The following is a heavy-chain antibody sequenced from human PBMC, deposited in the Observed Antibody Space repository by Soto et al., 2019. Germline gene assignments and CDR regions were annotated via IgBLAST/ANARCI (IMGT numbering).Heavy chain of an antibody. J-gene: IGHJ3*02. CDR1: GYSFTSYW. D-gene: IGHD3-22*01. V-gene: IGHV5-51*01. Sequence: GESLKISCKGSGYSFTSYWIGCVRQMPGKGLEWMGIIYPGDSDTRYSPSFQGQVTISADKSISTAYLQWSSLKASDTAMYYCASFLHDRSGLDAFDIWGQGTMVTVSS. CDR2: IYPGDSDT. CDR3: ASFLHDRSGLDAFDI.